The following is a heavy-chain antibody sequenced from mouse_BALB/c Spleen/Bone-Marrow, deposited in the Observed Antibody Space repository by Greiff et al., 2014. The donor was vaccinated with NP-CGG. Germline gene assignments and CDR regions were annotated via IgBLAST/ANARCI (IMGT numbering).Heavy chain of an antibody. CDR3: ARGGRLTGYYFDY. V-gene: IGHV1-80*01. CDR2: IYPGDGDT. Sequence: VKLMESGAELVRPGSSVKISCEASGYAFSSYWMNWVKQRPGQGLEWIGQIYPGDGDTNYNGNFKDKATLTTDKSSTTAYMQLSSLTSEDSAVYFCARGGRLTGYYFDYWGQGTTLTVSS. CDR1: GYAFSSYW. D-gene: IGHD4-1*01. J-gene: IGHJ2*01.